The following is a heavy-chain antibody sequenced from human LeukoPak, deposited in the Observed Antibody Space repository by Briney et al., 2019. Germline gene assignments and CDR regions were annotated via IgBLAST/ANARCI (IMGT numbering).Heavy chain of an antibody. J-gene: IGHJ4*02. Sequence: GGSLRLSCAASGFSFSSYSMNWVRQAPGKGLEWVSSSSSSSSYIYYADSVKGRFTISRDNAKNSLYLQMNSLRAEDTAVYYCARVGMAVGATVDYWGQGILVTVSS. V-gene: IGHV3-21*01. CDR3: ARVGMAVGATVDY. D-gene: IGHD1-26*01. CDR2: SSSSSSYI. CDR1: GFSFSSYS.